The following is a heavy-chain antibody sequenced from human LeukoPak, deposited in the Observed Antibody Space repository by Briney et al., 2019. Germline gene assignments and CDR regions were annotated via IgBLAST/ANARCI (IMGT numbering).Heavy chain of an antibody. D-gene: IGHD3-16*02. Sequence: SETLSLTCTVSGGSISSYYWSWIRQPPGKGLEWIGYIYYSGSTNYDPSLKSRVTISVDTSKNQFSLKLSSVTAADTAVYYCAREFGSMITFGGVIVSWGQGTLVTVSS. CDR1: GGSISSYY. CDR2: IYYSGST. V-gene: IGHV4-59*12. J-gene: IGHJ4*02. CDR3: AREFGSMITFGGVIVS.